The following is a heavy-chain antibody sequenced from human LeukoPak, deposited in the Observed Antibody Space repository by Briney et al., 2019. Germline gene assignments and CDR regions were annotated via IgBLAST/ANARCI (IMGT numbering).Heavy chain of an antibody. CDR2: IYYSGST. D-gene: IGHD2-21*01. CDR1: GGSISSSSYY. J-gene: IGHJ3*02. V-gene: IGHV4-39*01. Sequence: SETPSLTCTVSGGSISSSSYYWGWIRQPPGKGLEWIGSIYYSGSTYYNPSLKSRVTISVDTSKNQFSLKLSSVTAADTAVYYCARHAISLDAFDIWGQGTMVTVSS. CDR3: ARHAISLDAFDI.